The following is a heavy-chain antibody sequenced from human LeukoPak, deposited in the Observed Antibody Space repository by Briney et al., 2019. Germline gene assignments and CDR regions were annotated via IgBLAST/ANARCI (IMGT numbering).Heavy chain of an antibody. CDR3: ASVPAL. Sequence: PSETLSLTCAVSGGSISNSYWSWIRQLPGKGLEWIGYIYNGNTKYNPSLNSRVTISVDTSKNQFSLKLTSVTAADTAVYYCASVPALWGQRALVTVSA. J-gene: IGHJ4*02. CDR2: IYNGNT. CDR1: GGSISNSY. V-gene: IGHV4-59*08.